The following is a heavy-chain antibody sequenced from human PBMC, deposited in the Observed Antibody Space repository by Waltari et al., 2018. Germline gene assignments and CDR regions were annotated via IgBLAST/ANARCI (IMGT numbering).Heavy chain of an antibody. CDR1: GGSISTGSYY. Sequence: QVRLQESGPGMVKSSQTLSLTCTVSGGSISTGSYYWTWIRHLPGKGLEWIGYVYFTGSTLYNPARASRLPIPVDTSKNQFSLNLESVRPADTAVYYCARVGTLAFDFWGQGTEVAVSS. D-gene: IGHD3-10*01. V-gene: IGHV4-31*03. CDR2: VYFTGST. J-gene: IGHJ3*01. CDR3: ARVGTLAFDF.